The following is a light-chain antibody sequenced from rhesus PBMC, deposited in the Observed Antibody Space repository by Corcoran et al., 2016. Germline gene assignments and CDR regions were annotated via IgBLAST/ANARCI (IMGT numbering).Light chain of an antibody. J-gene: IGKJ2*01. Sequence: EIVLTQSPATLSLSPGERATLPCSASQSVSNNLAWYQQRPGQAPRLLIYDATSRATGIPDRFSGRGSGTDFTLSVSRLEPEETGIFSCQQYSNWPTFGPGTKVEIK. CDR3: QQYSNWPT. CDR1: QSVSNN. CDR2: DAT. V-gene: IGKV3-35*01.